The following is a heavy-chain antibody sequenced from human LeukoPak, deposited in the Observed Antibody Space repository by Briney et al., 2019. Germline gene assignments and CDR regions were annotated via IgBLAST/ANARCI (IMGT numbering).Heavy chain of an antibody. CDR3: ARETSENARFDI. V-gene: IGHV4-39*07. D-gene: IGHD1-1*01. CDR2: IYSRGNT. J-gene: IGHJ3*02. CDR1: GASISSSSSY. Sequence: SDTLSLTCTVSGASISSSSSYWGWIRQPPGKGLEWLGNIYSRGNTYYKPSLRSRVTISVDTSKNQFSLKLSSVTAADTAVYYCARETSENARFDIWGQGTMVTVSS.